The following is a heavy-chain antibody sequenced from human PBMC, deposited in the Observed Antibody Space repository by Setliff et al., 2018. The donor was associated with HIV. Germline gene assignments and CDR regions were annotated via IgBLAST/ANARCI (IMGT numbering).Heavy chain of an antibody. CDR1: GFSFSNAW. D-gene: IGHD2-15*01. CDR2: IGSGDNTI. Sequence: GGSLRLSCAASGFSFSNAWMNWVRQAPGKGLEWVAYIGSGDNTIFYADSVKGRFTISRDNARNSLYLQMNSLRAEDSALYYCVRDTYCTGGSCYEGFWGQGTRVTVSS. J-gene: IGHJ4*02. CDR3: VRDTYCTGGSCYEGF. V-gene: IGHV3-11*04.